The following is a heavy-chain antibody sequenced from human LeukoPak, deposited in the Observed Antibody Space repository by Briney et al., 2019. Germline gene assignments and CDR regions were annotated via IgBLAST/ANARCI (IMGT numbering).Heavy chain of an antibody. D-gene: IGHD1-1*01. J-gene: IGHJ4*02. V-gene: IGHV1-8*01. CDR2: MNPNSGNT. CDR1: GYTFTSYD. Sequence: ASVKVSCKASGYTFTSYDINWVRQATGQGLEWMGWMNPNSGNTGYAQKFQGRVTMTRNTSISTAYMELGSLRSEDTAVYYCARGHDNWNDFDYWGQGALVTVSS. CDR3: ARGHDNWNDFDY.